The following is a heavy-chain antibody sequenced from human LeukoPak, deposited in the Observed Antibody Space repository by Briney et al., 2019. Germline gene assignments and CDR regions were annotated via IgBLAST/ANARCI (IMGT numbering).Heavy chain of an antibody. CDR2: ISSSSSYI. CDR1: GFTFKTYT. J-gene: IGHJ4*02. CDR3: AKDRYCSGGSCSGDFDY. D-gene: IGHD2-15*01. V-gene: IGHV3-21*01. Sequence: GGSLRLSCAASGFTFKTYTMHWVRQAPGMGLEWVSSISSSSSYIFYADSVKGRFTISRDNSKNTLYLQMNSLRAEDTAVYYCAKDRYCSGGSCSGDFDYWGQGTLVTVSS.